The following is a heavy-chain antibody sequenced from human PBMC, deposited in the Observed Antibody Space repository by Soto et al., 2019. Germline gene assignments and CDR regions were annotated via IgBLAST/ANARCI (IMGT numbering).Heavy chain of an antibody. Sequence: PSETLSLTCTVSGGSISSSSYYWGWIRQPPGKGLEWIGSIYYGGSTYYNPSLKSRVTISVDTSKNQFSLKLSSVTAADTAVYYCATIRYFDWSTAACDWGQGTLVTVSS. CDR2: IYYGGST. D-gene: IGHD3-9*01. CDR3: ATIRYFDWSTAACD. J-gene: IGHJ4*02. V-gene: IGHV4-39*01. CDR1: GGSISSSSYY.